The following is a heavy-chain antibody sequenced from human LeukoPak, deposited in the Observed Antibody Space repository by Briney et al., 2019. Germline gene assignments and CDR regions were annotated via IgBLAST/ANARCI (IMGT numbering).Heavy chain of an antibody. D-gene: IGHD3-10*01. CDR1: GFTFSSSA. V-gene: IGHV3-23*01. CDR2: ISNSGST. CDR3: VKDSSSGSYFDY. Sequence: PGGSLRLSCAASGFTFSSSAMGWARQAPGKGLEWVSSISNSGSTFYADSVKGRFTISRDNSRNTLHLQMSSLRVEDTAVYYCVKDSSSGSYFDYWGQGTLVTVSS. J-gene: IGHJ4*02.